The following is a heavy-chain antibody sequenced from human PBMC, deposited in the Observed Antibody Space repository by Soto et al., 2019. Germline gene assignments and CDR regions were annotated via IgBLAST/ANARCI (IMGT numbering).Heavy chain of an antibody. CDR2: IWYDGSNK. CDR1: GFTFSSYG. CDR3: ARSGYSSGWYSVDY. Sequence: VQLVESGGGVVQPGRSLRLSCAASGFTFSSYGMHWVRQAPGKGLEWVAVIWYDGSNKYYADSVKGRFTISRDNSKNTLYLQMNSLRAEDTAVYYCARSGYSSGWYSVDYWGQGTLVTVSS. J-gene: IGHJ4*02. D-gene: IGHD6-19*01. V-gene: IGHV3-33*01.